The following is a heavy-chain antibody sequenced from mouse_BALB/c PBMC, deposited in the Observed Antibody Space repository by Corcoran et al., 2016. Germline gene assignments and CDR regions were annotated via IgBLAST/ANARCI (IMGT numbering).Heavy chain of an antibody. CDR2: IFPYDDGT. J-gene: IGHJ2*01. CDR1: GYTFTSYV. Sequence: EVQLQQSGPELVKPGASVKMSCKASGYTFTSYVMHWVKQKPGQGLEWIGYIFPYDDGTKYNEKFKGKATLTSDKYSSTAYMELSSLASEDSAVYYCARGKTGTLDYWGPGTTLTVSS. D-gene: IGHD4-1*01. CDR3: ARGKTGTLDY. V-gene: IGHV1S136*01.